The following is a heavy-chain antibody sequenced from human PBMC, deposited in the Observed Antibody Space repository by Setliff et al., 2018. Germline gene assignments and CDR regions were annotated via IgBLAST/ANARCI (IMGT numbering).Heavy chain of an antibody. CDR2: IYPGDSDT. CDR3: ASSSGSSSNDAFDI. J-gene: IGHJ3*02. CDR1: GYRFSSHW. Sequence: GESLKISCKGSGYRFSSHWIGWVRQMPGKGLDWMGIIYPGDSDTRYSPSFQGQVTISADKSISTAYLQWSSLKASDTAMYYCASSSGSSSNDAFDIWGQGTTVTVSS. V-gene: IGHV5-51*01. D-gene: IGHD1-26*01.